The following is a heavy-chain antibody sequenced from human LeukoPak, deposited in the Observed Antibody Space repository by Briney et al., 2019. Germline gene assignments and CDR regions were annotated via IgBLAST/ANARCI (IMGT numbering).Heavy chain of an antibody. V-gene: IGHV4-59*08. D-gene: IGHD3-10*01. CDR3: ARWNYGSGSYIDY. J-gene: IGHJ4*02. Sequence: SETLCLTCTVSGGSISSYYWSWIRQPPGKGLEWIGYIYYSGSTNYNPSLKSRVTISVDTSKNQFSLKLSSVTAADTAVYYCARWNYGSGSYIDYWGQGTLVTVSS. CDR2: IYYSGST. CDR1: GGSISSYY.